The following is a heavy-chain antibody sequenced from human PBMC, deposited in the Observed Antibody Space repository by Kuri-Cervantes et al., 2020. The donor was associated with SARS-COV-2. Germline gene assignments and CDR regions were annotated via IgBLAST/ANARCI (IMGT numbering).Heavy chain of an antibody. CDR3: ARARQWLVGYFQH. CDR2: IRYDGSNK. Sequence: GGSLRLSCAASGFTFSSYGMHWVRQAPGKGLEWVAFIRYDGSNKYYADSVKGRFTISRDNAKNSLYLQMNSLRAEDTAVYYCARARQWLVGYFQHWGQGTLVTVSS. J-gene: IGHJ1*01. V-gene: IGHV3-30*02. D-gene: IGHD6-19*01. CDR1: GFTFSSYG.